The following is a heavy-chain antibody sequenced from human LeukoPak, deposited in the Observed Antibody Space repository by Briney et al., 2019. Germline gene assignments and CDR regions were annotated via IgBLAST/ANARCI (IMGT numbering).Heavy chain of an antibody. CDR3: ARERGPIWLRYFDWFIPDI. CDR2: MNPNSGNT. J-gene: IGHJ3*02. D-gene: IGHD3-9*01. CDR1: GYTFTSYD. V-gene: IGHV1-8*01. Sequence: ASVKVSCKASGYTFTSYDINWVRQATGQGLEWMGWMNPNSGNTGYAQKFQGRVTMTRNTSISTAYMELSSLRSEDTAVYYCARERGPIWLRYFDWFIPDIWGQGTMVTVSS.